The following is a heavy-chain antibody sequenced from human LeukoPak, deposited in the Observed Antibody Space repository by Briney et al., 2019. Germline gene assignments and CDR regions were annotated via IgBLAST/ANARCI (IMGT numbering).Heavy chain of an antibody. D-gene: IGHD3-22*01. Sequence: ASVKVSCKASGYTFTGYYMHWVRQAPGQGLEWMGWINPNSGGTNYAQKFQGRVTMTRDTSISTAYMELSRLRSDDTAVYYCARVRYSSGYYLGWGQGTLVTVSS. CDR1: GYTFTGYY. V-gene: IGHV1-2*02. CDR3: ARVRYSSGYYLG. J-gene: IGHJ4*02. CDR2: INPNSGGT.